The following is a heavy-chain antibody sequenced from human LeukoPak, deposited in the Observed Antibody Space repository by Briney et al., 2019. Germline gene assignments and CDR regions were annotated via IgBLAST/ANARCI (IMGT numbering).Heavy chain of an antibody. Sequence: SVKVSCKASGGTFSSYAISWVRQAPGQGLEWMGRIIPVLGIANYAQKFQGRVTITADKSTSTAYMELSSLRSEDTAVYYCARDSSDFWSGEPYYYYYYGMDVWGQGTTVTVSS. CDR3: ARDSSDFWSGEPYYYYYYGMDV. D-gene: IGHD3-3*01. J-gene: IGHJ6*02. V-gene: IGHV1-69*04. CDR2: IIPVLGIA. CDR1: GGTFSSYA.